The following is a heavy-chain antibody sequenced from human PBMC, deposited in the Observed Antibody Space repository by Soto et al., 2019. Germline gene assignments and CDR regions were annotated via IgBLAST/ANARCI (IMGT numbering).Heavy chain of an antibody. CDR2: IYYSGST. CDR3: ARLGRGGYSGYDYGKDLIDY. D-gene: IGHD5-12*01. Sequence: QLQLQESGPGLVKPSETLSLTCTVSGGSISSSSYYWGWIRQPPGRGLEWIGRIYYSGSTYYNPPLKSRVTISVDTSKNQFSLKLSSVTAADTAVYYCARLGRGGYSGYDYGKDLIDYWGQGTLVTVSS. V-gene: IGHV4-39*01. J-gene: IGHJ4*02. CDR1: GGSISSSSYY.